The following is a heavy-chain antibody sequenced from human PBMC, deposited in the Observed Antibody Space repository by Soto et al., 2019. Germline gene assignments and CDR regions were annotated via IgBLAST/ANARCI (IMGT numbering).Heavy chain of an antibody. CDR1: GFTLSMSA. D-gene: IGHD2-2*01. CDR2: LSHDESNK. V-gene: IGHV3-30*18. Sequence: GGSLRLSCASSGFTLSMSAVNWVRQAPGKGLEWVAALSHDESNKFYAASVKGRFTISRDNSKNTLYLEMFSLRAEDTAVYYCVKEGRGSSTSCSRCYGLDVWGQGTTVTVSS. J-gene: IGHJ6*02. CDR3: VKEGRGSSTSCSRCYGLDV.